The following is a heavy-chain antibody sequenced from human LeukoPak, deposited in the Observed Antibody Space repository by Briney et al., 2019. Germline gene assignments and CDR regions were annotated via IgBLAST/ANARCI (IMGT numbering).Heavy chain of an antibody. CDR3: ARFFFYDTRGMDV. CDR2: IDHSGST. D-gene: IGHD3-22*01. CDR1: GYSISSGYC. V-gene: IGHV4-38-2*02. J-gene: IGHJ6*02. Sequence: SETLSLTCTVSGYSISSGYCWGWIRQPPGKGLEWIGSIDHSGSTYYDPSLKSRVTISVDTSKNQFSLKVTSVTAADTAVYYCARFFFYDTRGMDVWGQGTTVTVSS.